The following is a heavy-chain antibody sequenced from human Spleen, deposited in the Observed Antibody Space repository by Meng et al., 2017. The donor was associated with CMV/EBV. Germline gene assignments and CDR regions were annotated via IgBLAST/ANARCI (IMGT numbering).Heavy chain of an antibody. D-gene: IGHD3-22*01. CDR3: ASSGYYYDRTDYYPPDF. CDR1: GFNFNDYS. V-gene: IGHV3-11*01. Sequence: GESLKISCSASGFNFNDYSMTWVRQVPGRGLEWISFISSGSTSKYYSDSVRGRFTISRDNFKNSLFLQMSGLTADDTAVYYCASSGYYYDRTDYYPPDFWGQGTRVTVSS. CDR2: ISSGSTSK. J-gene: IGHJ4*02.